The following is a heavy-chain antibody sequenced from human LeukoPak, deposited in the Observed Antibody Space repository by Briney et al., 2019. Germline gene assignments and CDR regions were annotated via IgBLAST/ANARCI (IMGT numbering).Heavy chain of an antibody. CDR3: ARVWGNCGGDPHCSNWFDP. CDR1: GYSISSGYY. CDR2: IYYSGST. D-gene: IGHD2-21*02. V-gene: IGHV4-61*01. Sequence: SETLSLTCTVSGYSISSGYYWGWIRQPPGKGLEWIGYIYYSGSTNYNPSLKSRVTISVDTSKNQFSLKLSSVTAADTAVYYCARVWGNCGGDPHCSNWFDPWGQGTLVTVSS. J-gene: IGHJ5*02.